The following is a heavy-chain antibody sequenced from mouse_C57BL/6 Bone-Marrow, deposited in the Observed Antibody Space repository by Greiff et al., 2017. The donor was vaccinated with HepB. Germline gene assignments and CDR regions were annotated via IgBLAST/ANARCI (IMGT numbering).Heavy chain of an antibody. Sequence: EVKVEESGGGLVKPGGSLKLSCAASGFTFSSYAMSWVRQTPEKRLEWVATISDGGSYTYYPDNVKGRCTISRDNAKNNLYLQMSHLKSEDTAMYYCAREEGIYDVYYSDYWGQGTTLTVSA. V-gene: IGHV5-4*01. J-gene: IGHJ2*01. CDR1: GFTFSSYA. CDR3: AREEGIYDVYYSDY. D-gene: IGHD2-3*01. CDR2: ISDGGSYT.